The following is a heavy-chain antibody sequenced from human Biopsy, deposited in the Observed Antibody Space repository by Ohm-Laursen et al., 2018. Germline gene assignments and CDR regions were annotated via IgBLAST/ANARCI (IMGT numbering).Heavy chain of an antibody. V-gene: IGHV4-59*01. CDR3: ARARIKTSGVLIPETYYFDS. CDR2: FYYRGST. D-gene: IGHD3-3*01. CDR1: VDSFSIYY. J-gene: IGHJ4*02. Sequence: SQTLSLTWDVSVDSFSIYYWIWIRHPPGKGLEWFGNFYYRGSTTYNPSLKSRITISLDRSKSQVLLRMNSVTAADTAVYYCARARIKTSGVLIPETYYFDSWGQGTLVTVSS.